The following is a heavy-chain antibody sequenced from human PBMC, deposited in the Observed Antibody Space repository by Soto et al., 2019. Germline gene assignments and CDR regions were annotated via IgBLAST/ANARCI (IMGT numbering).Heavy chain of an antibody. CDR3: AREYNSHEFDY. D-gene: IGHD6-13*01. CDR2: IAHDGSNR. CDR1: GLSFSSHA. V-gene: IGHV3-30-3*01. Sequence: QVQLVEAGGGVVQPGGSPRLSCEASGLSFSSHAFHWVRQAPGKGLEWVAIIAHDGSNRQYADSVKDRLSISRDNSKNALYLQMNSLRVDDTAVYYCAREYNSHEFDYWGQGTLVTVSS. J-gene: IGHJ4*02.